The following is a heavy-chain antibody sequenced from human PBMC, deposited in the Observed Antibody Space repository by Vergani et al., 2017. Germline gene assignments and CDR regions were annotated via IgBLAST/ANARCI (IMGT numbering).Heavy chain of an antibody. CDR2: ISGSGGST. Sequence: EVQLVESGGGLVKRGGSLRLSCAASGFTFSSYSMNWVRQAPGKGLEWVSAISGSGGSTYYADSVKGRFTISRNNSKNTLYLQMSSRRAEDTAVYYCAKVSLLDTISGWNYWGQGTLVTVSS. CDR3: AKVSLLDTISGWNY. D-gene: IGHD3-3*01. J-gene: IGHJ4*02. V-gene: IGHV3-23*04. CDR1: GFTFSSYS.